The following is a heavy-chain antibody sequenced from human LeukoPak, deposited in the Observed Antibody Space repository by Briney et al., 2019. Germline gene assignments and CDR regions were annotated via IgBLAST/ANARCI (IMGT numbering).Heavy chain of an antibody. CDR1: GFTFSSYA. J-gene: IGHJ4*02. V-gene: IGHV3-30-3*01. CDR2: ISYDGYIK. Sequence: GMSLRLSCAASGFTFSSYAMHWVRQAPGKGLEWVAVISYDGYIKYYADSVKGRFTISRDNSKNTLYLQMNSLRAEDTAVYYCARDRFTYCGGDCPFDYWGQGTLVPVSS. D-gene: IGHD2-21*02. CDR3: ARDRFTYCGGDCPFDY.